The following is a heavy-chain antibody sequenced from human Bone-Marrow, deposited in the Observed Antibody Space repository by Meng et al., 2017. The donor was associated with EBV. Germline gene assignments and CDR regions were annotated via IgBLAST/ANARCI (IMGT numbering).Heavy chain of an antibody. CDR3: ARPFPSWQSPRLDPFGA. CDR2: VHYTGST. Sequence: PRGESGPGQVKPSETLSLPCTVSGDSISSFYYWGWIRQPPGRGLEWIGSVHYTGSTYYSPSLKSRVTVSVDTSKNQFSLRLTSVTAADTAVYYCARPFPSWQSPRLDPFGAWGQGTLVTVSS. CDR1: GDSISSFYY. D-gene: IGHD6-19*01. J-gene: IGHJ5*02. V-gene: IGHV4-39*01.